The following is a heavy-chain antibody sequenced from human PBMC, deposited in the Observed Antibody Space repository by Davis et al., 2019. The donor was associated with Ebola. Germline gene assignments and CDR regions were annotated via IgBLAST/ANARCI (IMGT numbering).Heavy chain of an antibody. J-gene: IGHJ4*02. D-gene: IGHD1-26*01. Sequence: GGSLRLSCAASGFTFSSYAMSWVRQAPGKGLEWVSVISGSGGSTYYADSVKGRFTISRDNSKNTLYLQMNSLRAEDTAVYYCAKGPWWELSSWLDYWAREPWSPSPQ. CDR3: AKGPWWELSSWLDY. CDR2: ISGSGGST. V-gene: IGHV3-23*01. CDR1: GFTFSSYA.